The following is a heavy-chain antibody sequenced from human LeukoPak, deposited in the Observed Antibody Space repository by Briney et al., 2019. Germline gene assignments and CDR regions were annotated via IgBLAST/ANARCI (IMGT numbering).Heavy chain of an antibody. D-gene: IGHD1-26*01. J-gene: IGHJ4*02. CDR3: VRDKGSGSYYAALDY. V-gene: IGHV3-11*04. CDR2: ISSSGRSI. CDR1: GFTFSDYW. Sequence: PGGSLTLSCAASGFTFSDYWMHWVRQAPGKGLEWVSYISSSGRSIYYADSVKGRFTISRDNAKESLYLQMNSLRAEDTAVYYCVRDKGSGSYYAALDYWGQGTLVTVSS.